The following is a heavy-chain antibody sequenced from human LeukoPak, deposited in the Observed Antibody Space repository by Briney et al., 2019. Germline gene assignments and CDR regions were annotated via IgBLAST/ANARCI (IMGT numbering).Heavy chain of an antibody. J-gene: IGHJ3*02. CDR1: GGSISSGSYY. V-gene: IGHV4-61*02. Sequence: SETLSLTCTVSGGSISSGSYYWSWIRQPAGKGLEWIGRIYTSGSTNYNPSLKSRVTISVDTSKNQFSLKLSSVTAADTAVYYCAREYPLDDSSGYPGGAFDIWGQGTMVTVSS. CDR2: IYTSGST. D-gene: IGHD3-22*01. CDR3: AREYPLDDSSGYPGGAFDI.